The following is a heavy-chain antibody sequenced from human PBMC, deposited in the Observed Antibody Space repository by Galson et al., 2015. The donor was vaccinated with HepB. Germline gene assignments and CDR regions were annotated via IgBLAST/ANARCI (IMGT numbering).Heavy chain of an antibody. D-gene: IGHD2-2*02. Sequence: SLRLSCAASGFTFSSYGMHWVRQAPGKGLEWVAATSYDGSNKYYADSVKGRFTISRDNSKNTLYLQMNSLRAEDTAVYYCAKFPVPGVVLPAAIGGSLYNWFDPWGQGTLVTVSS. V-gene: IGHV3-30*18. J-gene: IGHJ5*02. CDR3: AKFPVPGVVLPAAIGGSLYNWFDP. CDR1: GFTFSSYG. CDR2: TSYDGSNK.